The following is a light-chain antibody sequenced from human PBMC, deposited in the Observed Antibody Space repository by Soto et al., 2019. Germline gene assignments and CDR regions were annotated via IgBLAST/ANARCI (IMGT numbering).Light chain of an antibody. CDR1: ESVSKW. J-gene: IGKJ1*01. CDR2: DAS. CDR3: KQYNSYSWT. V-gene: IGKV1-5*01. Sequence: DIQMTQSPSFLSASVGDKVTITCRATESVSKWLAWYQEKPGNPPRPLIYDASTLESGVPSRLSGSGSGTEFTLTISSLQADDFAIYYCKQYNSYSWTFGQGTKVEMK.